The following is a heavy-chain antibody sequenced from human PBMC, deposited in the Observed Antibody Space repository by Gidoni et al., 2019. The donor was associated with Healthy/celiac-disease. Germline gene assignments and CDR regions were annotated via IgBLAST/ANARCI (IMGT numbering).Heavy chain of an antibody. CDR2: LYYRGST. CDR1: CGSISSSSYY. J-gene: IGHJ4*02. CDR3: ARHARWYYDFWSGHPDY. D-gene: IGHD3-3*01. Sequence: QLQLQESGPGLVKPWETLSLTGAVSCGSISSSSYYWGWIRQPPWKGLELIGSLYYRGSTSYNPSLKSRVTISVDTSKNQFSLKLSSVTAPDPAVYSCARHARWYYDFWSGHPDYWGQGTLVTVSS. V-gene: IGHV4-39*01.